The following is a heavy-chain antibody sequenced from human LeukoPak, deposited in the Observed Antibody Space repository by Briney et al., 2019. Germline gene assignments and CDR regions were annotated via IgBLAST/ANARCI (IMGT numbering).Heavy chain of an antibody. Sequence: ASVKVSCKASGYTFTGYYMHWVRQAPGQGLEWMGWISAYNGNTNYAQKLQGRVTMTTDTSTSTVYMELRNLKSDDTAVYYCAGERLGYCSGGTCHSADYWGQGTQVTVSS. D-gene: IGHD2-15*01. J-gene: IGHJ4*02. CDR2: ISAYNGNT. V-gene: IGHV1-18*04. CDR3: AGERLGYCSGGTCHSADY. CDR1: GYTFTGYY.